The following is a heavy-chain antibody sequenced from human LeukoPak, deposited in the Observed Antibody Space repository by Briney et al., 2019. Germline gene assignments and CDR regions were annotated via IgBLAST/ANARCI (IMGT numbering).Heavy chain of an antibody. D-gene: IGHD6-19*01. V-gene: IGHV3-30*02. J-gene: IGHJ4*02. CDR2: IRCDGSNK. CDR1: GFTFSSYG. CDR3: AKDHRSGWYFEA. Sequence: GGSLRLSCAASGFTFSSYGMHWVRQAPGKGLEWVAFIRCDGSNKYYADSVKGRFTISRDNSKNTLYLQMNSLRAEDTAVYYCAKDHRSGWYFEAWGQGTLVTVSS.